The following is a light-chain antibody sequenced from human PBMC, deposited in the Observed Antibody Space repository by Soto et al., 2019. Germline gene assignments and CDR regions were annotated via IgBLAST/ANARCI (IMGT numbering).Light chain of an antibody. V-gene: IGKV3-11*01. J-gene: IGKJ5*01. CDR3: QQRSNWIT. CDR2: AAS. CDR1: QSVSNS. Sequence: EIVLTQSPATLSLSPGESATLSCRASQSVSNSLAWYQQKPGQAPRLLIYAASTRATGIPARFSGSGSGTDFTLTISSLEPEDFAVYYCQQRSNWITFGQGTRLDIE.